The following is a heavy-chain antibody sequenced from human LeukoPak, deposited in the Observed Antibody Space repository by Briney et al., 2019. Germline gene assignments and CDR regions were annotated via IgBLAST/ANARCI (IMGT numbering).Heavy chain of an antibody. V-gene: IGHV3-74*03. Sequence: HPGGSLRLSCAASGFTFSAFWMHWVRQAPGKGLVWVSGIKSDGSITTYADSVKGRFTISRDNAENTLYLQMNSLRAEDTAVYYCLRDLNWSLDQWGQGTLVTVSS. J-gene: IGHJ4*02. CDR2: IKSDGSIT. D-gene: IGHD1-20*01. CDR1: GFTFSAFW. CDR3: LRDLNWSLDQ.